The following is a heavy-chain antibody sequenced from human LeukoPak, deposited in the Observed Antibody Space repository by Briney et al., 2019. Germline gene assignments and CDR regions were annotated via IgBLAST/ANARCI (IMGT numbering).Heavy chain of an antibody. CDR2: ISSSSSYI. Sequence: KSGGSLRLSCAASGFTFSSYAMHWVRQAPGKGLEWVSSISSSSSYIYYADSVKGRFTISRDNAKNSLYLQMNSLRAEDTAVYYCARAFPRASGFPTDYWGQGTLVTVSS. CDR1: GFTFSSYA. CDR3: ARAFPRASGFPTDY. J-gene: IGHJ4*02. D-gene: IGHD2-21*01. V-gene: IGHV3-21*01.